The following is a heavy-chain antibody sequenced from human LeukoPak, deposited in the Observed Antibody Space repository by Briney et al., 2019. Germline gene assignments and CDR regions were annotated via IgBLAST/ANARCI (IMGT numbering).Heavy chain of an antibody. D-gene: IGHD5-12*01. CDR3: AKGAYDYIEMGYFDY. J-gene: IGHJ4*02. CDR1: GFSLSNSA. CDR2: IIASSGST. V-gene: IGHV3-23*01. Sequence: GGSLRLSCAASGFSLSNSAMSWVRQAPGKGLKWVSLIIASSGSTFYADSVKGRFTISRDNSKNTLYLQMNSLRAEDTAVYYCAKGAYDYIEMGYFDYWGQGTLVTASS.